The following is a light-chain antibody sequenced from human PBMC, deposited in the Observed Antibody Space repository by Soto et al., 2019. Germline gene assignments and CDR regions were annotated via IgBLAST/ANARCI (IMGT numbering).Light chain of an antibody. V-gene: IGKV3-20*01. CDR1: QSVSSSC. CDR2: GAS. J-gene: IGKJ3*01. Sequence: EIVLTQSPGTLPLSPGERATLSCRASQSVSSSCLAWYQQKPGQAPRLLIYGASSRATGIPDRFSGSGSGTDVTLTISRLEPEDFAVYYCQQYGSSPRFTFGPGTKVDIK. CDR3: QQYGSSPRFT.